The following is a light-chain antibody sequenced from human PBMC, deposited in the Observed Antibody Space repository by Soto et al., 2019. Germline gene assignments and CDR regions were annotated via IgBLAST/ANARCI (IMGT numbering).Light chain of an antibody. CDR1: QSVSSSY. V-gene: IGKV3-20*01. CDR3: QQYNSWPLT. Sequence: DIVLTQSPGTLSLSPGERAALSCRASQSVSSSYLAWYQQKPGQAPRLLIYGASNRATGVPTRISGSGSGTEFTLTISSLQSEDFAVYYCQQYNSWPLTVGGGTKVDIK. CDR2: GAS. J-gene: IGKJ4*01.